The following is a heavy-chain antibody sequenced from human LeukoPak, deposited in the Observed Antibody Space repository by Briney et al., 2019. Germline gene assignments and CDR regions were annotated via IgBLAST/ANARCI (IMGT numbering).Heavy chain of an antibody. J-gene: IGHJ4*02. CDR3: ARGQGL. V-gene: IGHV3-53*01. Sequence: GGALRLSCAASGFTVSSNYMSWVRQAPGKGLEWVSIIYTGGTTYYADSVKGRFTISRDNSRNTLYLQMNSLRAEDTAVYYCARGQGLWGQGTLVTVSS. CDR2: IYTGGTT. CDR1: GFTVSSNY.